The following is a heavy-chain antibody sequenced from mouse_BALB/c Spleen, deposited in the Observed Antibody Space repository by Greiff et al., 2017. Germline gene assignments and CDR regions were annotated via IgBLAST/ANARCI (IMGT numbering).Heavy chain of an antibody. D-gene: IGHD1-1*01. CDR3: ARSPVGSSYVWFAY. J-gene: IGHJ3*01. V-gene: IGHV5-17*02. CDR2: ISSGSSTI. CDR1: GFTFSSFG. Sequence: VQLKESGGGLVQPGGSRKLSCAASGFTFSSFGMHWVRQAPEKGLEWVAYISSGSSTIYYADTVKGRFTISRDNPKNTLFLQMTSLRSEDTAMYYCARSPVGSSYVWFAYWGQGTLVTVSA.